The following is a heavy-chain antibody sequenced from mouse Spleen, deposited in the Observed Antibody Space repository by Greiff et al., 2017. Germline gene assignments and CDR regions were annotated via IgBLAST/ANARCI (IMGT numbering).Heavy chain of an antibody. CDR1: GYTFTDYD. J-gene: IGHJ2*01. V-gene: IGHV1-15*01. Sequence: QVQLQQSGAELVRPGASVTLSCKASGYTFTDYDMHWVKQTPVHGLEWIGAIDPETGGTAYNQKFKGKAILTADKSSSTAYMELRSLTSEDSAVYYCTRSMKDYWGQGTTLTVSS. D-gene: IGHD2-3*01. CDR3: TRSMKDY. CDR2: IDPETGGT.